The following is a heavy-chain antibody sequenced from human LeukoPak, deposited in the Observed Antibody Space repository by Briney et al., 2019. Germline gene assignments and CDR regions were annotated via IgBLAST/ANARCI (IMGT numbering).Heavy chain of an antibody. Sequence: GGSLRPSCAASGFTFNYYWMSWVRQTPGKGLEWLANIKPDGSEKYYVDSVRGRFTISRDNAKSSVHLQMNGLRAEDTAIYYCARDGHYFAMDVWGQGTTVTVSS. CDR1: GFTFNYYW. CDR2: IKPDGSEK. V-gene: IGHV3-7*03. J-gene: IGHJ6*02. CDR3: ARDGHYFAMDV.